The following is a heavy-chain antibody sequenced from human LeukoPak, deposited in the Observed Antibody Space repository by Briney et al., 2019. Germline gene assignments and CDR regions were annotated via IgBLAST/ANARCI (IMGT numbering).Heavy chain of an antibody. CDR3: ARGLPRGGVIGPRGHYFDY. V-gene: IGHV4-34*01. J-gene: IGHJ4*02. Sequence: SETLSLTCAVYGGSFSGYYWSWIRQPPGKGLEWIGEINHSGSTNYNPSLKSRVTISVDTSKNQFSLKLSSVTAADTAVYYCARGLPRGGVIGPRGHYFDYWGRGTLVTVSS. D-gene: IGHD3-16*02. CDR1: GGSFSGYY. CDR2: INHSGST.